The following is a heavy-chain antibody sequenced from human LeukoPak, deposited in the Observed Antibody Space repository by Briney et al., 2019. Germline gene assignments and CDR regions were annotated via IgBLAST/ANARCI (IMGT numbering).Heavy chain of an antibody. V-gene: IGHV4-34*01. CDR2: INHSGST. D-gene: IGHD3-9*01. CDR3: ATQSRYFDWLFNDY. J-gene: IGHJ4*02. Sequence: SETLSLTCAVYGGSFSGYYWSWIRQPPGKGLEWIGEINHSGSTNYNPSLKSRVTISVDTSKNQFSLKLSSVTAADTAVYYCATQSRYFDWLFNDYWGQGTLVTVSS. CDR1: GGSFSGYY.